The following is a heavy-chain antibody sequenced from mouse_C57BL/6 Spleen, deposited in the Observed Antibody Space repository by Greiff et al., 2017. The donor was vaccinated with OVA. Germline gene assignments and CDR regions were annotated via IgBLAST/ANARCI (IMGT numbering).Heavy chain of an antibody. D-gene: IGHD2-4*01. V-gene: IGHV5-9-1*02. J-gene: IGHJ4*01. Sequence: EVQGVESGEGLVKPGGSLKLSCAASGFTFSSYAMCWVRQTPEKRLEWVAYISSGGDYIYYADTVKGRFTISRDNARNTLYLQMSSLKSEDTAMYYCTREGVYYDYDEGYYAMDYWGQGTSVTVSS. CDR1: GFTFSSYA. CDR3: TREGVYYDYDEGYYAMDY. CDR2: ISSGGDYI.